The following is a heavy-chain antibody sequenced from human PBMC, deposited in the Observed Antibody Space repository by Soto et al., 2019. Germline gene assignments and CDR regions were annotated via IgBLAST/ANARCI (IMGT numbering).Heavy chain of an antibody. CDR2: IYYSGST. Sequence: PSETLSLTCTVSGGSISSYYWSWIRQPPGKGLEWIGYIYYSGSTNYNPSLKSRVTISVDTSKNQFSLKLSSVTAADTAVYYCARYVAAAGTGECFDPWGQGTLVSVSS. D-gene: IGHD6-13*01. CDR3: ARYVAAAGTGECFDP. J-gene: IGHJ5*02. V-gene: IGHV4-59*01. CDR1: GGSISSYY.